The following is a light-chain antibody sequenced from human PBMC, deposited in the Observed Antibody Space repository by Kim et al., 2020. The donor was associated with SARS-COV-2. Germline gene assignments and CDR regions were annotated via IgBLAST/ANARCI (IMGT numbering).Light chain of an antibody. J-gene: IGLJ3*02. Sequence: VSVSPGQTATIACSGDKLGIKFAAWYQQKPGQSPMLVIYQDTRRPSGIPERFSGSNSGNTATLTISGTQAMDEAEYYCQTWDSSVVFGGGTQLTVL. V-gene: IGLV3-1*01. CDR3: QTWDSSVV. CDR1: KLGIKF. CDR2: QDT.